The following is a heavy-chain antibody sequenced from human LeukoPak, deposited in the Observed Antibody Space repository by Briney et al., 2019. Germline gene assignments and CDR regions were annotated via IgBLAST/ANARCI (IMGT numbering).Heavy chain of an antibody. CDR3: ARVYGANSWFDP. D-gene: IGHD4-23*01. CDR2: IYYSGST. Sequence: SETLSLTCTVSGGSVSSGSYYWSWIRQPPGKGLEWIGYIYYSGSTNYNPSLKSRVTISVDTSKNQFSLKLSSVTAADTAVYYCARVYGANSWFDPWGQGTLVTVSS. J-gene: IGHJ5*02. V-gene: IGHV4-61*01. CDR1: GGSVSSGSYY.